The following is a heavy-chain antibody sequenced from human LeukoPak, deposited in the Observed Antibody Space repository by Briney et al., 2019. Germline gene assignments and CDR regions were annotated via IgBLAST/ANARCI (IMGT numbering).Heavy chain of an antibody. CDR3: ASNRIAAAGMDFDY. J-gene: IGHJ4*02. Sequence: SVKVSCKASGGTFSSYAISWVRQAPGQGLEWMGGIIPIFGTANYAQKFQGRVTITTDESTSTAYMGLSSLRSEDTAVYYCASNRIAAAGMDFDYWGQGTLVTVSS. V-gene: IGHV1-69*05. D-gene: IGHD6-13*01. CDR2: IIPIFGTA. CDR1: GGTFSSYA.